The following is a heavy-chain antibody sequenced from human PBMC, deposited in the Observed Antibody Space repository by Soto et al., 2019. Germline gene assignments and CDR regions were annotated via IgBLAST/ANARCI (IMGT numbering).Heavy chain of an antibody. CDR3: ARVVATVAGPYGMDV. CDR2: ISAYNGNT. V-gene: IGHV1-18*01. D-gene: IGHD6-19*01. Sequence: QVQLVQSGAEVKKPGASVKVSCRASGYTFTSYVISWVRQAPGQGLEWMGWISAYNGNTNFAQKLQGRVTMTTDTSTSTAYMELRSLRADDTAVYYCARVVATVAGPYGMDVWGQGTTVTVSS. CDR1: GYTFTSYV. J-gene: IGHJ6*02.